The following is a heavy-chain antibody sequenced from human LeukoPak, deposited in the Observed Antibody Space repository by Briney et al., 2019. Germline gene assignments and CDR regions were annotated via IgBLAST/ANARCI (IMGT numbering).Heavy chain of an antibody. CDR3: ARARGAIYCFDY. V-gene: IGHV4-39*07. D-gene: IGHD3-3*02. CDR1: GGSISSSSYY. CDR2: IYYSGST. Sequence: SETLSLTCTVSGGSISSSSYYWGWIRQPPGKGLEWIGSIYYSGSTYYNPSLKSRVTISVDTSKNQFSLKLSSVTAADTAVYYCARARGAIYCFDYWGQGTLVTVSS. J-gene: IGHJ4*02.